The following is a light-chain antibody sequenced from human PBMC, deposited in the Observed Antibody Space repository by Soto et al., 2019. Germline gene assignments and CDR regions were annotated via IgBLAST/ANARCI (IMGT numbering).Light chain of an antibody. V-gene: IGLV1-40*01. J-gene: IGLJ2*01. Sequence: QAVVTQSPSVSGAPGQRVTISCTGSSSNIGAAYDVQWYQQLPGTAPKLLIYGNTNRPSGVPDRFSGSKSGTSASLAITGLQAEDEADYYCQSYDTSLSGVLFGGGTQLTVL. CDR1: SSNIGAAYD. CDR2: GNT. CDR3: QSYDTSLSGVL.